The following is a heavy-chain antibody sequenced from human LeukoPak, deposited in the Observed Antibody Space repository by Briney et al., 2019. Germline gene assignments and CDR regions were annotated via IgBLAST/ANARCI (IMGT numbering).Heavy chain of an antibody. CDR3: ARTRIVVVIKAFDY. Sequence: ASVKVSCKASGYTFTGYYMHWVRQAPGQGLEWMGWINPNSGGTNYAQKFQGKVTMTRDTSISTAYKELSRLRSDDTAVYYCARTRIVVVIKAFDYWGQGTLVTVSS. J-gene: IGHJ4*02. CDR1: GYTFTGYY. CDR2: INPNSGGT. V-gene: IGHV1-2*02. D-gene: IGHD3-22*01.